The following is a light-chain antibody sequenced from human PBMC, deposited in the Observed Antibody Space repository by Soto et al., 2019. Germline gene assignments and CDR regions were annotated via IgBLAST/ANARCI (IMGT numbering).Light chain of an antibody. Sequence: QPVLTQPPSVSGAPGQMVTISCTGSSSNIGAGYDVHWYQQLPGTAPKLLIYGNSNRPSGVPDRFSGSKSGTSASLAITGLQAEDEADYYCQSYDSSLSGSRVFGTGTKVTVL. J-gene: IGLJ1*01. CDR2: GNS. V-gene: IGLV1-40*01. CDR1: SSNIGAGYD. CDR3: QSYDSSLSGSRV.